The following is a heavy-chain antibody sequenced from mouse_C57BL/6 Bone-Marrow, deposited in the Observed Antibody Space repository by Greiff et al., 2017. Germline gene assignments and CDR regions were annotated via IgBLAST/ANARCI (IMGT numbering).Heavy chain of an antibody. V-gene: IGHV1-81*01. J-gene: IGHJ4*01. D-gene: IGHD3-3*01. CDR2: IYPRSGNT. CDR3: ARSGTDAMDY. CDR1: GYTFTSYG. Sequence: VKLQESGAELARPGASVKLSCKASGYTFTSYGISWVKQRTGQGLEWIGEIYPRSGNTYYNEKFKGKATLTADKSSSTAYMELRSLTSEDSAVYFCARSGTDAMDYGGQGTSVTVSS.